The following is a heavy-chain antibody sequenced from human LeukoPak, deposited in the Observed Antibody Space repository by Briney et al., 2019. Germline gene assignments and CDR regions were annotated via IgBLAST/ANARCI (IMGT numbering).Heavy chain of an antibody. Sequence: GVSLRLSCAASGFTFSNAWMSWVRQAPGKGLEWVGRINKKTDDRTTEYAAPVKGRFTIPRDDSKNTLYLQMNSLKTEDTAVYYCTTDRPGYYARFDYWGQGTLVTVSS. CDR1: GFTFSNAW. D-gene: IGHD3-3*01. CDR2: INKKTDDRTT. CDR3: TTDRPGYYARFDY. J-gene: IGHJ4*02. V-gene: IGHV3-15*01.